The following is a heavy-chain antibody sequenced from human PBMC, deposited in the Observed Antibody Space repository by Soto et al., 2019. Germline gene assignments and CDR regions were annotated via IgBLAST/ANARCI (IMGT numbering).Heavy chain of an antibody. Sequence: PGGSLRLSCAASGFTFSSYAMSWVRQAPGKGLEWVSAISCSGDNTYYADSVKGRFTISRDNSKNTLYLQMNSMRAEDTDVYYCSICRDCSGGSCYYYMDVWGKGTTVTVSS. CDR1: GFTFSSYA. D-gene: IGHD2-15*01. CDR2: ISCSGDNT. CDR3: SICRDCSGGSCYYYMDV. V-gene: IGHV3-23*01. J-gene: IGHJ6*03.